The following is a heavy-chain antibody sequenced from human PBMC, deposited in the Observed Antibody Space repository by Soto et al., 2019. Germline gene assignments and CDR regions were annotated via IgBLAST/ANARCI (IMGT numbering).Heavy chain of an antibody. CDR3: ARDRRYYDSSAYYFDY. CDR2: ISHDGYNK. V-gene: IGHV3-30-3*01. D-gene: IGHD3-22*01. CDR1: GFTFSNYA. J-gene: IGHJ4*02. Sequence: GGSLRLSCAASGFTFSNYAVTWVRQAPGKGLEWVAVISHDGYNKYYADSVKGRFTISRDNAKNSLYLQMNSLRAEDTAVYYCARDRRYYDSSAYYFDYWGQGTLVTVS.